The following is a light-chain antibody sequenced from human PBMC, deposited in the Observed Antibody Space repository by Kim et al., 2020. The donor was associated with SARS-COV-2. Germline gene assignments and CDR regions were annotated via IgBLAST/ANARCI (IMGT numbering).Light chain of an antibody. CDR1: QSVSSNY. J-gene: IGKJ2*01. Sequence: SPGERATLSCSASQSVSSNYIAWYQQKPGQTPSLLIYGASRSATGLPDRFSGGGSGTDFTHTISRLEPGDFAVYYCQQYDSSPYTCGQGTKLEI. V-gene: IGKV3-20*01. CDR3: QQYDSSPYT. CDR2: GAS.